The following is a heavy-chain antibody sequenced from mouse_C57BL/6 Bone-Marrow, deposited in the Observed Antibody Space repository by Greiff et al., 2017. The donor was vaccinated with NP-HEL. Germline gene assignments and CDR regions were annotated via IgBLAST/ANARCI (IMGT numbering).Heavy chain of an antibody. Sequence: VQLQQSGAELVKPGASVKLSCTASGFTFNDDYMHWVKQRPEQGLEWIGWIYPESGDTDYASKFQGKATITADTSSNTAYLQLSSLTSEDTAVYYCARIIATVFWGQGTALTVSA. CDR1: GFTFNDDY. J-gene: IGHJ2*01. D-gene: IGHD1-1*01. V-gene: IGHV14-4*01. CDR3: ARIIATVF. CDR2: IYPESGDT.